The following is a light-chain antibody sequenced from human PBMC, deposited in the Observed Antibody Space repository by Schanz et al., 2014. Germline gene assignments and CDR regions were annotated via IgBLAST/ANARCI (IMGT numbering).Light chain of an antibody. CDR1: SSDVGSYNY. CDR2: EGS. V-gene: IGLV2-14*01. Sequence: QSALTQPASVSGSPGQSITISCTGTSSDVGSYNYVSWYQHHPGKAPKLMIYEGSKRPSGVSNRFSGSGSGNTASLTISGLQAEDEADYYCSSYAGSNNYVFGTGTKLTVL. CDR3: SSYAGSNNYV. J-gene: IGLJ1*01.